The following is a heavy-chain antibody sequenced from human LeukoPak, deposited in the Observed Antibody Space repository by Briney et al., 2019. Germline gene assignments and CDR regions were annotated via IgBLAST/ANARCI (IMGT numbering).Heavy chain of an antibody. D-gene: IGHD6-13*01. V-gene: IGHV3-23*01. CDR1: GFAFSSYA. CDR3: AKDPVEQQLIREFDY. CDR2: ISGGVGST. J-gene: IGHJ4*02. Sequence: GESLRLSCAASGFAFSSYAMSWVRQAPGKGLEWVSGISGGVGSTYYADSVKGRFTISRDNSKNTLYLQMNSLRAEDTAVYYCAKDPVEQQLIREFDYWGQGTLVTVSS.